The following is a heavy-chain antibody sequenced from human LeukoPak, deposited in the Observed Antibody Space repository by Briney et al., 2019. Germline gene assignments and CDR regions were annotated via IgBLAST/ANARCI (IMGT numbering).Heavy chain of an antibody. D-gene: IGHD6-19*01. J-gene: IGHJ4*02. CDR1: GFTFSTYA. V-gene: IGHV3-23*01. Sequence: GGSLRLSCAASGFTFSTYAMSWVRQAPGKGLEWVSSISGSGGGTYYADSVKGRFTISRDNSKNTLYLQVNSLRAEDTAVYYCAKDRAYSSGWYSMGFDFWGEGTLLTVSS. CDR3: AKDRAYSSGWYSMGFDF. CDR2: ISGSGGGT.